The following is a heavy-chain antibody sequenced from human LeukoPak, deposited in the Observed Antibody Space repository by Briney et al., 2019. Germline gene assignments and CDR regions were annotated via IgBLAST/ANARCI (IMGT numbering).Heavy chain of an antibody. J-gene: IGHJ5*02. D-gene: IGHD4-17*01. CDR2: IYYSGST. V-gene: IGHV4-59*11. Sequence: SETLSLTCSVSGGXISSHYWSWIRQPPGKGLEWIGYIYYSGSTKYNPSLKSRVTISVDTSKNQFSLKLSSVTAADTAVYYCARGGTTVTPGLLWFDPWGQGTLVTVSS. CDR3: ARGGTTVTPGLLWFDP. CDR1: GGXISSHY.